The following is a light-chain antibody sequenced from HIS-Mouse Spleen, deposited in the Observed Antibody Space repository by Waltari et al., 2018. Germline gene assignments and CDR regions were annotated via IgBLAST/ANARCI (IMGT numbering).Light chain of an antibody. CDR1: SSDAGGYNY. J-gene: IGLJ3*02. Sequence: QSALTQPASVSGSPGQSITIPCTGTSSDAGGYNYVSGYQQHPGKAPKLMIYEVSNRPSGVSNRFSGSKSGNTASLTISGLQAEDEADYYCSSYTSSSTWVFGGGTKLTVL. V-gene: IGLV2-14*01. CDR3: SSYTSSSTWV. CDR2: EVS.